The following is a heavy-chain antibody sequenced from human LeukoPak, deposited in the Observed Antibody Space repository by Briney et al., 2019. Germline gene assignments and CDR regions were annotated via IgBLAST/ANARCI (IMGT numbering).Heavy chain of an antibody. V-gene: IGHV4-39*02. D-gene: IGHD4-17*01. CDR2: IYYSGST. CDR3: ARDPKLYGDYPYNWFDP. CDR1: GGSISSSSYY. J-gene: IGHJ5*02. Sequence: PSETLSLTCTVSGGSISSSSYYWGWIRQPPGKGLEWIGSIYYSGSTYYNPSLKSRVTISVDTSKNQFSLKLSSVTAADTAVYYCARDPKLYGDYPYNWFDPWGQGTLVTVSS.